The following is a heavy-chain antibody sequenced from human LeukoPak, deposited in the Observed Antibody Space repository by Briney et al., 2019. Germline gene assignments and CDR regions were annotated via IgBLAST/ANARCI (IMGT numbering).Heavy chain of an antibody. Sequence: GASVKVSCKASGYTFTGYYMHWVRQAPGQGLEWMGWINPNSGGTNYAQKFQGWVTMTRDTSISTAYMELRSLRSDDTAVYYCARDRIAAAGTAEHDYWGQGTLVTVSS. J-gene: IGHJ4*02. CDR3: ARDRIAAAGTAEHDY. D-gene: IGHD6-13*01. V-gene: IGHV1-2*04. CDR1: GYTFTGYY. CDR2: INPNSGGT.